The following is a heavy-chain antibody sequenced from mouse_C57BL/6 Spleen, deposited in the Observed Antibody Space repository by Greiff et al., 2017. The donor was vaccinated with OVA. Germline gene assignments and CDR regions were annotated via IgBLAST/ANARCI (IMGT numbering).Heavy chain of an antibody. D-gene: IGHD2-4*01. CDR2: IYPRDGST. J-gene: IGHJ3*01. Sequence: VQLQQSDAELVKPGASVKISCKVSGYTFTAHTIHWMKQRPEQGLDWIGYIYPRDGSTKYNEKFKGKATLTADKSSSTAYMQLSSLTSDDSAVYFCARPIYYDYWFADWGQGTLVTVSA. V-gene: IGHV1-78*01. CDR1: GYTFTAHT. CDR3: ARPIYYDYWFAD.